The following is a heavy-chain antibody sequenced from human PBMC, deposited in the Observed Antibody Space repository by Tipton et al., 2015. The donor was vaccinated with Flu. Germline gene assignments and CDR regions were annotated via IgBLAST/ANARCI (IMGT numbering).Heavy chain of an antibody. Sequence: TLSLTCTVSSGSIRSTNYFCAWIRQPPGKRLELIGSIFPSGTTYYNPSLNSRVTVSVDTSKNQFSLKVTSVTAADTAVYYCARHKVLIDITPGNWFDPWGQGTLVTVSS. V-gene: IGHV4-39*01. D-gene: IGHD2-21*01. J-gene: IGHJ5*02. CDR3: ARHKVLIDITPGNWFDP. CDR2: IFPSGTT. CDR1: SGSIRSTNYF.